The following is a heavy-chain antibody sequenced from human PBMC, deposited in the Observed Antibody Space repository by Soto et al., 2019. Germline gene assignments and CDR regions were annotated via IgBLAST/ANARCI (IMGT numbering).Heavy chain of an antibody. V-gene: IGHV3-30-3*01. D-gene: IGHD5-12*01. Sequence: GGSLRLSCAASGFTFSSYAMHWVRQAPGKGLEWVAVTSFDGSNKYYADSVKGRFTISRDNSKNTLYLQMNSLRAEDTAVYYCARDVTDIVATTWGGSDGAFGAFDIWGQGTMVTVSS. CDR1: GFTFSSYA. CDR3: ARDVTDIVATTWGGSDGAFGAFDI. J-gene: IGHJ3*02. CDR2: TSFDGSNK.